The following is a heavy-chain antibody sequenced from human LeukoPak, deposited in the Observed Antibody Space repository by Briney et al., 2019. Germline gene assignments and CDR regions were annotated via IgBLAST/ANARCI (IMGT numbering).Heavy chain of an antibody. Sequence: GGSLRLSCAASGFTFSSYSMNSVLQAPGKGLEWVSSISISSSYIYYADSVKGRFTISRDNAKNSLYLQMNSLRAEDTAVYSCARDAGPPPLYCTNGVCYTSGQEYYYYMDVWGKGTTVTVSS. D-gene: IGHD2-8*01. J-gene: IGHJ6*03. CDR2: ISISSSYI. CDR1: GFTFSSYS. V-gene: IGHV3-21*01. CDR3: ARDAGPPPLYCTNGVCYTSGQEYYYYMDV.